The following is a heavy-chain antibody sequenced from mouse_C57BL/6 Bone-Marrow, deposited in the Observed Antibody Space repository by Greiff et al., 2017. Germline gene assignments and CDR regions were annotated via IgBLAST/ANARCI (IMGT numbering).Heavy chain of an antibody. Sequence: QVQLQQSGPELVKPGASVKISCKASGYAFSSSWMNWVKQRPGKGLEWIGRIYPGDGDTHYNGKFKGKATLTAGKSSSTAYMQLSSLTSEDSAVYCCARPYYYGSSYFAYWGQGTLVTVSA. CDR1: GYAFSSSW. D-gene: IGHD1-1*01. CDR2: IYPGDGDT. V-gene: IGHV1-82*01. J-gene: IGHJ3*01. CDR3: ARPYYYGSSYFAY.